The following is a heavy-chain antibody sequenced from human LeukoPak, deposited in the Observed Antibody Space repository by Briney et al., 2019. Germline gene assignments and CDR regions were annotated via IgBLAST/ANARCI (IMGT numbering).Heavy chain of an antibody. CDR3: ASSSWELIEYFQH. Sequence: GGSLRLSCAASGFTFSSYWMSWVRQAPGKGLEWVANIKQDGSEKYYVDSVKGRFTISRDNAKNSLYLQMNSLRAEDTAVYYCASSSWELIEYFQHWGQGTLVTVSS. D-gene: IGHD1-26*01. V-gene: IGHV3-7*01. CDR1: GFTFSSYW. CDR2: IKQDGSEK. J-gene: IGHJ1*01.